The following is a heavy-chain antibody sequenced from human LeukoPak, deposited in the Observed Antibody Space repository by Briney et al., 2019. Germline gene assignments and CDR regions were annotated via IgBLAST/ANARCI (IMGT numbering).Heavy chain of an antibody. CDR1: GYTFTSYG. CDR3: ARAYSSSWYSRWFDP. J-gene: IGHJ5*02. D-gene: IGHD6-13*01. Sequence: ASVKVSCKASGYTFTSYGISWVRQAPGQGLDGMGWISAYNGNTNYAQKLQGRVTMTTDTSTSTAYIELRSLRSDDTAVYYCARAYSSSWYSRWFDPWGQGTLVTVSS. CDR2: ISAYNGNT. V-gene: IGHV1-18*01.